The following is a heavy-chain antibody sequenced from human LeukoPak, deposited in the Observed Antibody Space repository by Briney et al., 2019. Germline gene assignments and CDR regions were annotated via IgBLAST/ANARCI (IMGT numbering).Heavy chain of an antibody. J-gene: IGHJ3*02. CDR2: IYTSGST. D-gene: IGHD3-9*01. V-gene: IGHV4-4*07. Sequence: SETLSLTCTVSGYSINSGYYWVWIRQPAGKGLEWIGRIYTSGSTNYNPSLKSRVTMSVDTSKNQFSLKLSSVTAADTAVYYCARRDDTHAFDIWGQGTMVTVSS. CDR1: GYSINSGYY. CDR3: ARRDDTHAFDI.